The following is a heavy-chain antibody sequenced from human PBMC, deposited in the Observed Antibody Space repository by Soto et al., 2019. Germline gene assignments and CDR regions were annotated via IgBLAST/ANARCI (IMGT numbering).Heavy chain of an antibody. D-gene: IGHD6-13*01. Sequence: SETLSLTCTVSGGSISSGGYYWSWIRQHPGKGLEWIGYIYYSGSTYYNPSLKSRVTISVDTSKNQFSLKLSSVTAADTAVYYCASSRETIAAAGTVFDYWGQGTLVTVSS. J-gene: IGHJ4*02. V-gene: IGHV4-31*03. CDR1: GGSISSGGYY. CDR3: ASSRETIAAAGTVFDY. CDR2: IYYSGST.